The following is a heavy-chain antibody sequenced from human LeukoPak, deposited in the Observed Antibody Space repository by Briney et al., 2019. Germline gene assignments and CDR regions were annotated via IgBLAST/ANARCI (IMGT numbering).Heavy chain of an antibody. V-gene: IGHV1-18*04. CDR3: ARGAPYNWVDP. J-gene: IGHJ5*02. CDR1: GYTFTGYY. CDR2: ISAYNGNT. Sequence: ASVKVSCKASGYTFTGYYMHWARQAPGQVLAWMGWISAYNGNTNYAQKLQGRVTMTTDTSTSTAYMELRSLRSDDTAVYYCARGAPYNWVDPWGQGTLVTVSS.